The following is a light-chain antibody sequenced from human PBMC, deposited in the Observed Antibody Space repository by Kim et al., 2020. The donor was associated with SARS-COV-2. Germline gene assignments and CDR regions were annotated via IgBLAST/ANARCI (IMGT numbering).Light chain of an antibody. CDR1: KLGDKY. CDR2: QDS. V-gene: IGLV3-1*01. J-gene: IGLJ2*01. Sequence: PGQTGFCTCSGDKLGDKYACCYQQKPGQSPVLVIYQDSKRPSGIPERFSGSNSGNTATLTISGTQAMDEADYYCQAWDSSTVVFGGGTQLTVL. CDR3: QAWDSSTVV.